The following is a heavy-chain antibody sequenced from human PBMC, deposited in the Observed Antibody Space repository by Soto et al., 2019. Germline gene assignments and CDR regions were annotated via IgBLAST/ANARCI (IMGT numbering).Heavy chain of an antibody. D-gene: IGHD3-22*01. CDR1: GGSVSSGSYY. V-gene: IGHV4-61*01. Sequence: QVQLQESGPGLVKPSETLSLTCTVSGGSVSSGSYYWSWIRQPPGKGLEWIGYIYYSGSTNYNLSLKSRVTISVDTSQNQFSLKLSSVTAADTAVYYCASSYYDVARYYYYGMDVWGQGTTVTVSS. CDR3: ASSYYDVARYYYYGMDV. CDR2: IYYSGST. J-gene: IGHJ6*02.